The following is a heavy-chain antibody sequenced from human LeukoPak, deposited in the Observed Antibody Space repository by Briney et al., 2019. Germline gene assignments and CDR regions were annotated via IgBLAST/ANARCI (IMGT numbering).Heavy chain of an antibody. J-gene: IGHJ4*02. CDR1: GGSFSGYY. Sequence: SETLSLTCAVYGGSFSGYYWSWIRQPPGKGLEWIGEINHSGSTNYNPSLKGRVTISVDTSKNQFSLKLSSVTAADTAVYYCARGCYCSSTSCSFDYWGQGTLVTVSS. CDR3: ARGCYCSSTSCSFDY. CDR2: INHSGST. V-gene: IGHV4-34*01. D-gene: IGHD2-2*01.